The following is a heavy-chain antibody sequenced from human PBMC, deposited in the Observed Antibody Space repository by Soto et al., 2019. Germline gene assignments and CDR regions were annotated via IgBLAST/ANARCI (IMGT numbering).Heavy chain of an antibody. D-gene: IGHD2-8*01. CDR2: FDPEDGET. J-gene: IGHJ4*02. CDR3: ATGTICTNGVCGDY. V-gene: IGHV1-24*01. Sequence: ASVKVYWKVSGYTLTELSMHWVRQAPGKGLEWMGGFDPEDGETIYAQKFQGRVTMTEDTSTDTAYMELSSLRSEDTAVYYCATGTICTNGVCGDYWGQGTLVTVSS. CDR1: GYTLTELS.